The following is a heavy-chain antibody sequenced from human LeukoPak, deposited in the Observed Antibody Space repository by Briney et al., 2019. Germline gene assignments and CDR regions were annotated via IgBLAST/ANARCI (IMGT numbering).Heavy chain of an antibody. D-gene: IGHD4-17*01. J-gene: IGHJ4*01. V-gene: IGHV3-11*01. Sequence: GESLRLSCVVSGFSFSNSYMTWIRQTPGKGLESLAYISGSGSDIYYADSVKGRFTISRDNAKNSLYLQLNGLRPEDTALYYCSTEPRSLLYWGHGTLVTVSS. CDR1: GFSFSNSY. CDR2: ISGSGSDI. CDR3: STEPRSLLY.